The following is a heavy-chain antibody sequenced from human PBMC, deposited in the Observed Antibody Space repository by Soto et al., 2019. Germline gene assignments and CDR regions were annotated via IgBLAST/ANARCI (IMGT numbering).Heavy chain of an antibody. D-gene: IGHD3-10*01. CDR3: ARASGYGSVDSLNHYFDY. Sequence: EVQLVESVGKLVRPGGSLRLSCVASGFPVSVYWMSWVRQAPGEGLEWVARLKFDGTGIQYADSVKGRFTISRDNAENSLYLQMNSLRAEDTAVYYCARASGYGSVDSLNHYFDYWGQGTLVAVTS. CDR2: LKFDGTGI. V-gene: IGHV3-7*01. CDR1: GFPVSVYW. J-gene: IGHJ4*02.